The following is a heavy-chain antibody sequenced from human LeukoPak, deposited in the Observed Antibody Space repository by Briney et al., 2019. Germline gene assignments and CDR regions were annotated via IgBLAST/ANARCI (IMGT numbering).Heavy chain of an antibody. J-gene: IGHJ4*02. V-gene: IGHV3-23*01. D-gene: IGHD2-15*01. CDR2: ISGNGGST. Sequence: GGPLRLSCAASGFTFSSYAMSWVRQAPGKGLEWVSAISGNGGSTYYADSVKGRFTISRDNSKNTLYLQMNSLRAEDTAVYYCAKYSVVAARFYFDYWGQGTLVTVSS. CDR3: AKYSVVAARFYFDY. CDR1: GFTFSSYA.